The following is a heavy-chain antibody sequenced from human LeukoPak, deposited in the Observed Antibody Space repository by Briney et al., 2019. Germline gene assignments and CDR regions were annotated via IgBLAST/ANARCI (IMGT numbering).Heavy chain of an antibody. J-gene: IGHJ6*02. D-gene: IGHD6-13*01. CDR1: GGTISSYA. V-gene: IGHV1-69*13. Sequence: ASVKVSCKASGGTISSYAISWVRQAPGQGLEWMGGIIPIFGTANYAQKFQGRVTITADESTSTAYMELSSLRSEDTAVYYCAMGQQLVLDYYYGMDVWGQGTTVTVSS. CDR2: IIPIFGTA. CDR3: AMGQQLVLDYYYGMDV.